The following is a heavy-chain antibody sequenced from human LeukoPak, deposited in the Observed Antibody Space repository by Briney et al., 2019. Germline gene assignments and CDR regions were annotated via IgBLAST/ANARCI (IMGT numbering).Heavy chain of an antibody. CDR3: ARLTGDYDY. CDR1: GYSISSGYY. J-gene: IGHJ4*02. CDR2: IYHSGST. V-gene: IGHV4-38-2*02. Sequence: SETLSLTCTVSGYSISSGYYWGWIRQPPGKGLEWIGSIYHSGSTYYNPSLKSRVTISVDTSKNQFSLKLSSVTAADTAVYYCARLTGDYDYWGQGTLVTVSS. D-gene: IGHD4-17*01.